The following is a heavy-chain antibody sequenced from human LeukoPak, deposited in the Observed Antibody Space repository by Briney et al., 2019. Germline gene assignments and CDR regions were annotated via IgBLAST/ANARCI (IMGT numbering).Heavy chain of an antibody. CDR3: ASRTGTGTFAFDI. Sequence: GGSLRLSCAASGFTFDDYGMSWVRQAPGKGLEGVAVINWNGGSAGSADSVKGRFTISSANAKNSLYLQMNSLRAGDTALDHCASRTGTGTFAFDIWGQGTRVTVSS. CDR1: GFTFDDYG. CDR2: INWNGGSA. D-gene: IGHD1-1*01. J-gene: IGHJ3*02. V-gene: IGHV3-20*01.